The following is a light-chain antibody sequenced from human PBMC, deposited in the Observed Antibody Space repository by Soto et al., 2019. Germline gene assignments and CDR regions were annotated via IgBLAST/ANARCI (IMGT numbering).Light chain of an antibody. Sequence: EIVLTQSPGTLSLSPGERATLSCMASQSVSSSYLAWYQQKHGQAPRLLIYGASNRATGIPDRFSGSGSGTDFTLTISRLEPEDFAVYYCQQYGSSLPWTFGQGTKVEIK. V-gene: IGKV3-20*01. CDR2: GAS. J-gene: IGKJ1*01. CDR1: QSVSSSY. CDR3: QQYGSSLPWT.